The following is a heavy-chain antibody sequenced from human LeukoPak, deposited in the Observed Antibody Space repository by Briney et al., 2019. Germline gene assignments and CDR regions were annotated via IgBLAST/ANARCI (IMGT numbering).Heavy chain of an antibody. D-gene: IGHD3-22*01. CDR1: GFTFSSYG. V-gene: IGHV3-33*06. J-gene: IGHJ4*02. CDR3: AKATSREYYYDSSGYY. CDR2: IYFDGSNK. Sequence: PGGSLRLSCAASGFTFSSYGMHWVRQTPGKGLEWVSIIYFDGSNKYYADSVKGRFAVSRDNSKNTLYLQMNSLRAEDTAVYYCAKATSREYYYDSSGYYWGQGTLVTVSS.